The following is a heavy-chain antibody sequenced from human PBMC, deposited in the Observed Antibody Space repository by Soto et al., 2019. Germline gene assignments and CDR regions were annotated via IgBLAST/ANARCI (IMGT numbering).Heavy chain of an antibody. CDR2: ISYDGSNK. J-gene: IGHJ6*02. CDR3: ARDLRVVASLFYYYYYGMDV. Sequence: PGGSLRLSCEGSGFIFSSHGMHWVRQAPGKGLEWVAVISYDGSNKYYAASVKGRFTISRDNSKNTLYLQMNSLRAEDTAVYYCARDLRVVASLFYYYYYGMDVWGQGTTVTVSS. CDR1: GFIFSSHG. V-gene: IGHV3-30*19. D-gene: IGHD3-22*01.